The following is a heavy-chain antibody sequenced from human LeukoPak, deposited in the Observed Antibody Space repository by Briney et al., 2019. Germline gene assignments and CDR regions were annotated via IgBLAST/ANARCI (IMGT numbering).Heavy chain of an antibody. CDR3: ARLRITMVRGVIGFDP. CDR2: INHSGST. Sequence: SETLSLTCAVYGGSFSGYYWSWIRQPPEKGLEWIGEINHSGSTNYNPSLKSRVTISVDTSKNQFSLKLSSVTAADTAVYYCARLRITMVRGVIGFDPWGQGTLVTVSS. V-gene: IGHV4-34*01. D-gene: IGHD3-10*01. CDR1: GGSFSGYY. J-gene: IGHJ5*02.